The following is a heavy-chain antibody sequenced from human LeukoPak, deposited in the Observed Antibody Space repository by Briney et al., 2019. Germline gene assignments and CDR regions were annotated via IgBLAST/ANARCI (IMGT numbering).Heavy chain of an antibody. CDR2: INPKSGGT. Sequence: GASVKVSCKASGYTFTSYGISWVRQAPGQGLEWMGWINPKSGGTNYAQKFQGRVTMTRDTSISTASMELSRLKSDDTAVYYCARAGPELGIGYWGQGTLVTVSS. D-gene: IGHD7-27*01. CDR3: ARAGPELGIGY. V-gene: IGHV1-2*02. CDR1: GYTFTSYG. J-gene: IGHJ4*02.